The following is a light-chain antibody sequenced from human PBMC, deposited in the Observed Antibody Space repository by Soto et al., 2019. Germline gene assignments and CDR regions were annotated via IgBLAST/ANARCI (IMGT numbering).Light chain of an antibody. V-gene: IGKV1-6*01. CDR2: AAS. CDR3: LQDYNYPRT. Sequence: AIQMTQSPSSLSASVGDRVTITCRASQGIRNDLGWYQQKTGKXPXLLIYAASSLQSGVPSRFSRSGSGTDLTLTISSLQPEEVATYYCLQDYNYPRTFGQGTKVEI. CDR1: QGIRND. J-gene: IGKJ1*01.